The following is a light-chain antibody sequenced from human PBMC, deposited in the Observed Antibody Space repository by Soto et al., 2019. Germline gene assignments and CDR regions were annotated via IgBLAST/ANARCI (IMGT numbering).Light chain of an antibody. J-gene: IGKJ1*01. CDR3: QQFHNWPPWT. Sequence: EIVMTQSPATLSLSPGESATLSCRASRSINSNLAWYQQKPGQAPRLLIYRASTRATGIPARFSGSGYGTEFTLTISSLQSEDFAVYYCQQFHNWPPWTFGQGTKVDIK. V-gene: IGKV3-15*01. CDR2: RAS. CDR1: RSINSN.